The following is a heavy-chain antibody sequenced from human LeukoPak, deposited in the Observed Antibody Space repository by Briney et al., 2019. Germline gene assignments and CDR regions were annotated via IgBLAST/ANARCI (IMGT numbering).Heavy chain of an antibody. CDR1: GGSISSSSYY. D-gene: IGHD3-22*01. V-gene: IGHV4-39*01. Sequence: SQTLSLTCTVSGGSISSSSYYWGWIRQPPGKGLEWIGSIYYSGSTYYNPSLKSRVTISVDTSKNQFSLKLSSVTAADTAVYYCARPGYYYDSSSYYYRDYWGQGTLVTVSS. CDR2: IYYSGST. CDR3: ARPGYYYDSSSYYYRDY. J-gene: IGHJ4*02.